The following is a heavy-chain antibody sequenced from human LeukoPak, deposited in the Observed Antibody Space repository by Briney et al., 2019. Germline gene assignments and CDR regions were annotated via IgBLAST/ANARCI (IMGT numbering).Heavy chain of an antibody. J-gene: IGHJ4*02. Sequence: ASVKASCKASGGTFSSYAISWVRQAPGQGLEWMGGIIPIFGTANYAQKFQGSVTITADESTSTAYMELSSLRSEDTAVYYCARAINCGGDCYAYYFDYWGQGTLDTVSS. CDR3: ARAINCGGDCYAYYFDY. D-gene: IGHD2-21*02. CDR1: GGTFSSYA. CDR2: IIPIFGTA. V-gene: IGHV1-69*13.